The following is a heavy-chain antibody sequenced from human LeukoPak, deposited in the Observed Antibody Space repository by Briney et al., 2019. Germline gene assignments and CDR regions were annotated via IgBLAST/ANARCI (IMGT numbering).Heavy chain of an antibody. J-gene: IGHJ4*02. CDR1: GGSVSSGSYY. CDR3: ARGHHDYGGFDY. D-gene: IGHD4-23*01. Sequence: KPSETLSLTCTVSGGSVSSGSYYWSWIRQPPGKGLEWIGYIYYSGSTNYNPSLKSRVTISVDTSKNQFSLKLSSVTAADTAVYYCARGHHDYGGFDYWGQGTLVTVSS. CDR2: IYYSGST. V-gene: IGHV4-61*01.